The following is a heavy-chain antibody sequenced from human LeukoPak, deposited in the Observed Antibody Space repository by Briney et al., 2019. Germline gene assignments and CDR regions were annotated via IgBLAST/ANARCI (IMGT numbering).Heavy chain of an antibody. CDR1: GGSISSGGYY. V-gene: IGHV4-30-2*01. J-gene: IGHJ4*02. Sequence: KPSETLSLTCTVSGGSISSGGYYWSWIRQPPGKGLEWIRYIYHSGSTYYNPSLKSRVTISVDRSKNQFSLKLSSVTAADTAVYYCARDSLDDLTTGDYWGQGTLVTVSS. D-gene: IGHD3-3*01. CDR3: ARDSLDDLTTGDY. CDR2: IYHSGST.